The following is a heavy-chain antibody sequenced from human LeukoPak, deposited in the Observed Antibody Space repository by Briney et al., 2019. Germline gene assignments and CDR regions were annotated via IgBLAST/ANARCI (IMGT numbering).Heavy chain of an antibody. CDR3: ASWSYGAKWDSS. Sequence: GGALRLSCPASGSTFSRYSMNWLGQAPGREREGVSYISSSSSTIYYADSVKGRFNISRDNAKNSLYLQMNGLRAEDTAVYYCASWSYGAKWDSSWGQGTLVTVSS. V-gene: IGHV3-48*01. D-gene: IGHD4/OR15-4a*01. CDR2: ISSSSSTI. CDR1: GSTFSRYS. J-gene: IGHJ5*02.